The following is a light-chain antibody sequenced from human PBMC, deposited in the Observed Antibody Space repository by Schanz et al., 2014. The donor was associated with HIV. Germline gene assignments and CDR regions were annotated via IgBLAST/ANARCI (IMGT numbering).Light chain of an antibody. J-gene: IGKJ2*01. CDR3: QQCVTYPYT. V-gene: IGKV1-5*03. CDR1: QTIGRL. Sequence: IQMTQSPSTVSTSVGDRVTITCRASQTIGRLLAWYQQKPGRAPKLLIYQASILETGVPSRFSGSGSGTSFTLPISSLQPDDFATYYCQQCVTYPYTFGXXTKLDIK. CDR2: QAS.